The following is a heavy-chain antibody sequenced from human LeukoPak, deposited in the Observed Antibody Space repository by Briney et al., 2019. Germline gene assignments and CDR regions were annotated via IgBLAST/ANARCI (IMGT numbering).Heavy chain of an antibody. CDR3: ARTLSYDSSGYYSTPIDY. CDR2: INWNGGST. D-gene: IGHD3-22*01. J-gene: IGHJ4*02. CDR1: GFTFDDYG. V-gene: IGHV3-20*04. Sequence: RAGGSLRLSCAASGFTFDDYGMSWVRQAPGKGLEWVSGINWNGGSTGYADSVKGRFTISRDNAKNSLYLQMDSLRAEDTALYYCARTLSYDSSGYYSTPIDYWGQGTLVTVSS.